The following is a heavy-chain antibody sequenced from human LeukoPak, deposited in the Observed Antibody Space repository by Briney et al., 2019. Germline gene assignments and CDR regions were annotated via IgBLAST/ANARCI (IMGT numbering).Heavy chain of an antibody. CDR3: ARDSGYYGSSGYTAFDI. CDR1: GGSVSSNSYY. J-gene: IGHJ3*02. CDR2: IYYSGST. Sequence: PSETLSLTCTVSGGSVSSNSYYWGWIRQPPGKGLEWIGSIYYSGSTYYNPSLKSRVTISVDTSKNQFSLKLSSVTAADTAVYYCARDSGYYGSSGYTAFDIWGQGTMVTVSS. V-gene: IGHV4-39*07. D-gene: IGHD3-22*01.